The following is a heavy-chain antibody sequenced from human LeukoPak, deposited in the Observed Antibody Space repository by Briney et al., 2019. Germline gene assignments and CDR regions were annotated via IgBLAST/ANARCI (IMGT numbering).Heavy chain of an antibody. D-gene: IGHD3-10*01. Sequence: AGGSLRLSWATAGFTVSSNYMSWVRQAPRKGLEWVSVIYSGGSTYYADSVKGRFTISRDNSKNTLYLQMNSLRAEDTAVYYCARDPPQDGSGSLNFDYWGQGTLVTVSS. CDR3: ARDPPQDGSGSLNFDY. J-gene: IGHJ4*02. V-gene: IGHV3-66*02. CDR2: IYSGGST. CDR1: GFTVSSNY.